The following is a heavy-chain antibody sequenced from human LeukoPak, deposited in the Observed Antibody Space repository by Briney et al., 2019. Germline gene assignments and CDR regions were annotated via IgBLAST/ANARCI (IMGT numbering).Heavy chain of an antibody. D-gene: IGHD4-17*01. V-gene: IGHV2-70*04. CDR3: ARAGDYGVDAFDI. CDR2: IDWDDDK. Sequence: SGPALVKPTQTLTLTCTFSGFSLRTSGMRVSWIRQPPGKALEWLARIDWDDDKFYSTSLKTRLTISKDTSKNQVVLTMTNMDPVDTATYYCARAGDYGVDAFDIWGQGTMVTVSS. J-gene: IGHJ3*02. CDR1: GFSLRTSGMR.